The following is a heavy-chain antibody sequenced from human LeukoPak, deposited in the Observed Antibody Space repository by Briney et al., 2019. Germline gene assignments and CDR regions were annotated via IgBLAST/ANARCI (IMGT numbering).Heavy chain of an antibody. V-gene: IGHV1-2*02. CDR3: ARCYYDTSSRTHDASDI. CDR1: GYTFTGYY. CDR2: INPNSGGT. J-gene: IGHJ3*02. Sequence: ASVKVSCKASGYTFTGYYIHWVRQAPGQGLEWMGWINPNSGGTNSAQKFQGRVIMTRDTSISTAYMELSRLRSDDTAVYYCARCYYDTSSRTHDASDIWGQGTMVTVSS. D-gene: IGHD3-22*01.